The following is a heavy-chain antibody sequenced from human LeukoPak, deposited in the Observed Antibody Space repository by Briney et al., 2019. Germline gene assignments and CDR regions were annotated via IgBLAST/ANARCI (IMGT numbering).Heavy chain of an antibody. CDR2: ISGSGGST. CDR1: GFTFSSYA. V-gene: IGHV3-23*01. CDR3: AKAFKAAAGPSYYYYYYGMDV. D-gene: IGHD6-13*01. Sequence: GGSLRLSCAASGFTFSSYAMSWVRQAPGKGLEWVSAISGSGGSTYYADSVKGRFTISRDNSKNTLYLQMNSLRAEDTAVYYCAKAFKAAAGPSYYYYYYGMDVWGQGTTVTVSS. J-gene: IGHJ6*02.